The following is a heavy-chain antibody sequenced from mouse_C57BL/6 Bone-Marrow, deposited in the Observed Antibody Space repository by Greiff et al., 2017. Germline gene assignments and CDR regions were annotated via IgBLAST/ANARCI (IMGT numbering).Heavy chain of an antibody. J-gene: IGHJ2*01. Sequence: VQLQQSGAELVMPGASVKLSCKASGYTFTSYWMHWVKQRPGQGLEWIGEIDPSDSYTNYNQKFKGNSTLTVDKSSSTAYMQLSSLTSEDSAVYYCATTGFDYWGQGTTLTVSS. CDR3: ATTGFDY. CDR2: IDPSDSYT. D-gene: IGHD4-1*02. V-gene: IGHV1-69*01. CDR1: GYTFTSYW.